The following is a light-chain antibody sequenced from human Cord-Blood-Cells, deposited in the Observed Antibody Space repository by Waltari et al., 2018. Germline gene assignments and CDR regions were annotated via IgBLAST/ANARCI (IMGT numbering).Light chain of an antibody. CDR1: SSAVGGYNN. J-gene: IGLJ2*01. CDR3: SSYTSSSSVV. CDR2: DVS. Sequence: QSALTQPASVYGSPGQSITISCTGTSSAVGGYNNVSWYQQHPGKAPKLMIYDVSTRPSVVSNRFSGSKSGNTSSLTISGLQAEDEADYYCSSYTSSSSVVFGGGTKLTVL. V-gene: IGLV2-14*01.